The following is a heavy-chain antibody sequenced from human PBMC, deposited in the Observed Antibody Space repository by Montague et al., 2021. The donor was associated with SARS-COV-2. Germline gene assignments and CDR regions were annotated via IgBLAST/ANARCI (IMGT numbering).Heavy chain of an antibody. D-gene: IGHD3-3*01. CDR2: IYYSGST. Sequence: SKTLSLTCTVSGGSISSSSYYWGWIRQPPGKGLEWIGSIYYSGSTYYNPSLKSRVTISVDTSKNQFSLKLSSVTAADTAVYYCARHGLAGITIFGVVTPRGGFDIWGQGTMVTVSS. V-gene: IGHV4-39*01. CDR1: GGSISSSSYY. CDR3: ARHGLAGITIFGVVTPRGGFDI. J-gene: IGHJ3*02.